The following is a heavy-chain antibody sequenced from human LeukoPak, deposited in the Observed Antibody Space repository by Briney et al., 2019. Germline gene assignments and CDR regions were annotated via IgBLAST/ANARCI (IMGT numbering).Heavy chain of an antibody. CDR3: AKDAYDSSGYLGNFDY. J-gene: IGHJ4*02. D-gene: IGHD3-22*01. V-gene: IGHV3-9*01. Sequence: GGSLRLSCAASGFTFDDYAMHWVRQAPGKGLEWVSGISWNSGSIGYADSVKGRFTISRDNAKSSLYLQMNSLRAGDTALYYCAKDAYDSSGYLGNFDYWGQGTLVTVSS. CDR1: GFTFDDYA. CDR2: ISWNSGSI.